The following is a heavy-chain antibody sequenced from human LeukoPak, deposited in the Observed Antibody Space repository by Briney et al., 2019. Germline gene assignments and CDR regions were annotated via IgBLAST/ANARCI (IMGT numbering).Heavy chain of an antibody. V-gene: IGHV1-69*05. CDR3: ARSHYDSSGYYHDNWFDP. Sequence: SVKVSGKASGGTFSSYAISWVRQAPGQGLEWMGGIIPIFGTANYAQKFQGRVTITTDESTSTAYMELSSLRSEDTAVYYCARSHYDSSGYYHDNWFDPWGQGTLVTVSS. CDR1: GGTFSSYA. D-gene: IGHD3-22*01. J-gene: IGHJ5*02. CDR2: IIPIFGTA.